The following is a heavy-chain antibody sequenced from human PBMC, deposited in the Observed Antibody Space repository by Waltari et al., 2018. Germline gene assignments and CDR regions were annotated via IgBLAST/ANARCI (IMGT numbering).Heavy chain of an antibody. D-gene: IGHD6-13*01. CDR3: ARKMSAAGLDAFDI. V-gene: IGHV3-66*02. J-gene: IGHJ3*02. CDR2: IYSGGST. CDR1: GFTVSSHY. Sequence: EMQLVESGGGLVQPGGSLRLSCAASGFTVSSHYMSWVRQAPGKGLEWVSLIYSGGSTYYADSVKGRFTISRDNSKNTLYLQMNSLRAEDTAVYYCARKMSAAGLDAFDIWGQGTMVTVSS.